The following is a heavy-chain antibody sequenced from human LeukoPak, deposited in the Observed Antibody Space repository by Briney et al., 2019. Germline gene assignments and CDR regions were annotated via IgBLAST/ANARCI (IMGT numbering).Heavy chain of an antibody. CDR3: ASSPAAHRDFDY. J-gene: IGHJ4*02. CDR1: GGSISSYY. V-gene: IGHV4-59*01. Sequence: SETLSLTCTVSGGSISSYYWSWIRQPPGKGLEWIGYIYYSGSTKYNPSLKSRVTISVDTSKNQFSLKLSSVTAADTAVYYCASSPAAHRDFDYWGQGTLVTVSS. CDR2: IYYSGST. D-gene: IGHD2-15*01.